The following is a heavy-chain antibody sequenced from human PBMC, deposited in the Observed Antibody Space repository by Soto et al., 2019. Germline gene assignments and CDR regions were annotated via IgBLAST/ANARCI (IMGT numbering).Heavy chain of an antibody. V-gene: IGHV3-7*01. CDR1: VFIFSNYW. J-gene: IGHJ6*02. D-gene: IGHD4-17*01. Sequence: HPGGSLRLSCVASVFIFSNYWMSCVRQSPGKGLEWVANVKQDGSEKYYVDSVKGRFTISRDNAKNSLYLQMNSLRAEDTAVYYCARDSDYGQDYYYGLDVWGQGSTVTVSS. CDR3: ARDSDYGQDYYYGLDV. CDR2: VKQDGSEK.